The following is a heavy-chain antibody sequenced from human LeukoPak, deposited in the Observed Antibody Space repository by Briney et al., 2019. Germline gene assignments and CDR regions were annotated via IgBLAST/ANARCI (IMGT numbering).Heavy chain of an antibody. J-gene: IGHJ4*02. V-gene: IGHV3-23*01. CDR3: AKEGSSSWYSVDY. D-gene: IGHD6-13*01. Sequence: GGSLRLSCAASGFTFSSYAVSWVRQAPGRGLEWVSAITGSGASTYYADSVKGRFTISRDNSKNTLYLQMNSPRAEDTAVYYCAKEGSSSWYSVDYWGQGTLVTVSS. CDR1: GFTFSSYA. CDR2: ITGSGAST.